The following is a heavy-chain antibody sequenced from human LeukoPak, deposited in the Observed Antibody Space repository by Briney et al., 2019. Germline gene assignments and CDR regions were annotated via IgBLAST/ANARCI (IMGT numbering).Heavy chain of an antibody. CDR3: ARDDSDDAFDI. Sequence: SETLSLTCTVSGGSISSYYWSWIRQPPGKGLEWIGCIYYSGSTNYNPSLKSRVTISVDTSKNQFSPKLSSVTAADTAVYYCARDDSDDAFDIWGQGTMVTVSS. J-gene: IGHJ3*02. D-gene: IGHD1-26*01. CDR2: IYYSGST. CDR1: GGSISSYY. V-gene: IGHV4-59*08.